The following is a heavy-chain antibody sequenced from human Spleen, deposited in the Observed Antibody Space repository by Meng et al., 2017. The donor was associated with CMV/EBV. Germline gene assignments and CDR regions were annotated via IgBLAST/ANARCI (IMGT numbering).Heavy chain of an antibody. Sequence: SGYTFPGYYRHWVRQAPGQGLEWMGWINPNSGGTNYAQKFQGRVTMTRDTSISTAYMELSRLRSDDTAVYYCARVRGRAPGDNWFDPWGQGTLVTVSS. CDR3: ARVRGRAPGDNWFDP. D-gene: IGHD3-16*01. CDR1: GYTFPGYY. CDR2: INPNSGGT. V-gene: IGHV1-2*02. J-gene: IGHJ5*02.